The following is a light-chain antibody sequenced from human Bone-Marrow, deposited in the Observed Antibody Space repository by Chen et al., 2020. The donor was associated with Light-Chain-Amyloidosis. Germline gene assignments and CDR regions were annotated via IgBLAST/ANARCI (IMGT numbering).Light chain of an antibody. V-gene: IGLV3-21*02. CDR1: NSGSTS. J-gene: IGLJ3*02. CDR3: QVWDRSSDRPV. Sequence: SYVLTQSSSVSVAPGQTATIACGGNNSGSTSVHWYQQTPGQAPLLVVYDDSDRPSGIPERFSGSNSGNTATLTISRVEAGDEADYYCQVWDRSSDRPVFGGGTKLTVL. CDR2: DDS.